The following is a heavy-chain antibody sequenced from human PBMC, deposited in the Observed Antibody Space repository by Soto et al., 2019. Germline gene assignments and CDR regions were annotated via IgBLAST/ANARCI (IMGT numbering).Heavy chain of an antibody. Sequence: PWGSLRLSCAASGFTFISYEINFFRHSPLKWLEWVSYISSSGSTIYYADSVKGRFTISRDNAKNSLYLQMNSLRAEDTAVYYCARVGVTMVRGVRFDPWGQGTLVTAPQ. D-gene: IGHD3-10*01. V-gene: IGHV3-48*03. CDR2: ISSSGSTI. CDR3: ARVGVTMVRGVRFDP. J-gene: IGHJ5*02. CDR1: GFTFISYE.